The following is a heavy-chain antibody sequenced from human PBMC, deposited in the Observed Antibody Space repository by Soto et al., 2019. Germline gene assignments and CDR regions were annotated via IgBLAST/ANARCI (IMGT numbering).Heavy chain of an antibody. CDR3: AKDDTWLGDRDSSGYSAPCFDS. CDR1: GFTFSSYG. D-gene: IGHD3-22*01. V-gene: IGHV3-30*18. J-gene: IGHJ4*02. CDR2: ISYDGSNK. Sequence: GGSLRLSCAASGFTFSSYGMHWVRQAPGKGLEWVAVISYDGSNKYYADSVKGRFTISRDNSKNTLYLQMNSLRAEDTAVYYWAKDDTWLGDRDSSGYSAPCFDSGGRGPLATFPS.